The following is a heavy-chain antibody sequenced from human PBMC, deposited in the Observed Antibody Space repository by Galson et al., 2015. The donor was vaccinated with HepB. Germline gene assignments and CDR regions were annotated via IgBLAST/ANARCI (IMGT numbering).Heavy chain of an antibody. CDR1: GFTFSSYG. J-gene: IGHJ6*03. Sequence: SLRLSCAASGFTFSSYGMHWVRQAPGKGLEWVAVISYDGSNKYFADSVKGRFTISRDNSKNTLYLQMNSPRAEDTAVYYCAKVTGSTNDYSNLYYYYMDVWGKGTTVTVSS. V-gene: IGHV3-30*18. D-gene: IGHD4-11*01. CDR3: AKVTGSTNDYSNLYYYYMDV. CDR2: ISYDGSNK.